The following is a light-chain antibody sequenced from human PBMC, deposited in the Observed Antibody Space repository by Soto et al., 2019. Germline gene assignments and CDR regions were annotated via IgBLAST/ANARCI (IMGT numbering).Light chain of an antibody. CDR1: QSISGT. Sequence: VMTQSPSTLTVSPGGSATLSCRASQSISGTLAWYQQKPGQAPRLLIYWASTRATGFPDRFSGSGSGTDFTLTISSLQAEDVALYYCQKYYTSPCTXGQGTKVDIK. CDR3: QKYYTSPCT. V-gene: IGKV3-15*01. J-gene: IGKJ1*01. CDR2: WAS.